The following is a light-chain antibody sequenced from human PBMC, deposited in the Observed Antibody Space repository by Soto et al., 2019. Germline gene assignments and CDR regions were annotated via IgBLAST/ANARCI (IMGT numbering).Light chain of an antibody. CDR1: QSVSSSY. Sequence: EIVLTQSPGTLSLSPGERATLSCRASQSVSSSYLAWYQQKPGQAPRLLIHGASTRATGIPDRFSGCGSGTDFTLTISRLEPEDFAVYYCQQYGISPLTFGQGTKVEIK. J-gene: IGKJ1*01. CDR3: QQYGISPLT. V-gene: IGKV3-20*01. CDR2: GAS.